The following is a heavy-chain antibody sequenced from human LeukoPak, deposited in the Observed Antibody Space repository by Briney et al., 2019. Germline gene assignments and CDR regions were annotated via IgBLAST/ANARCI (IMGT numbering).Heavy chain of an antibody. Sequence: SETLSLTCTVSGDSISTSNSYWGWIRQPPGTGLEWIGSIYYSGNTYYNASLKSRVTISVDTSKNQFSMKLRSVTAADTAVYYCARSLFVGDYVPFDSWSQGSLVTVSS. CDR3: ARSLFVGDYVPFDS. CDR2: IYYSGNT. CDR1: GDSISTSNSY. V-gene: IGHV4-39*07. D-gene: IGHD4-17*01. J-gene: IGHJ4*02.